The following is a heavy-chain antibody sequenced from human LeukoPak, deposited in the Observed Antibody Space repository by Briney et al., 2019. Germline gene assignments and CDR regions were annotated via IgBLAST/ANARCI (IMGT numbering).Heavy chain of an antibody. J-gene: IGHJ4*02. V-gene: IGHV3-23*01. Sequence: QPGGSLRLSCAASGFTFSSYAMYWVRQAPGKGLEWVSGISGSGGSTYYADSVKGRFTISRDNSKNTVYLQMNSLRAEDTAVYYCAKTTAGYSSGRYPAWPVDYWGQGTLVTVSS. CDR2: ISGSGGST. CDR1: GFTFSSYA. D-gene: IGHD6-19*01. CDR3: AKTTAGYSSGRYPAWPVDY.